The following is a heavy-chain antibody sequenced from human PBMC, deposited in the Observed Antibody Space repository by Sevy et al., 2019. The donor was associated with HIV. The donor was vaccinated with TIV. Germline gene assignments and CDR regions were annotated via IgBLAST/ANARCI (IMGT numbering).Heavy chain of an antibody. D-gene: IGHD5-12*01. CDR3: TTDLLFGSVEMATILAFDI. CDR2: IKSKTDGGTK. J-gene: IGHJ3*02. V-gene: IGHV3-15*01. CDR1: GFTFSNAW. Sequence: GGSLRLSCAASGFTFSNAWMSWVRQAPGKGLEWVGRIKSKTDGGTKDYAAPVKGRFTISRDDSKNTLYLQMNSLKTEDTAVYYCTTDLLFGSVEMATILAFDIWGQGTMVTVSS.